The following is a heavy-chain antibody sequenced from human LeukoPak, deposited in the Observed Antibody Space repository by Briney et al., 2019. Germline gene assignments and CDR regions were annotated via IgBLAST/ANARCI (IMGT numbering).Heavy chain of an antibody. J-gene: IGHJ3*02. CDR2: IWPGDSDT. CDR1: GYSFTSYW. CDR3: ARPRDKTNSIAAAFDAFDI. D-gene: IGHD6-13*01. Sequence: GESLKISCKGSGYSFTSYWIGWVRQMPGKGLEWMGTIWPGDSDTRYSPSFQGQVTISADKSISTAYLQWSSLKASDTAMYYCARPRDKTNSIAAAFDAFDIWGQGTMVTVSS. V-gene: IGHV5-51*01.